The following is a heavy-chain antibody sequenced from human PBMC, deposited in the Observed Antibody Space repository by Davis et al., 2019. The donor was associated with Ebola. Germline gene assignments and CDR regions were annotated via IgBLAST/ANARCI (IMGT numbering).Heavy chain of an antibody. J-gene: IGHJ4*02. Sequence: ETLSLTCTVSGGSISSSSYYWGWIRQPPGKGLEWVANIKQDGSEKYYVDSVKGRFIISRDNAKNSLYLQMNSLRAEDTAVYYCARRADYWGQGTLVTVSS. CDR2: IKQDGSEK. CDR3: ARRADY. CDR1: GGSISSSSYY. V-gene: IGHV3-7*03.